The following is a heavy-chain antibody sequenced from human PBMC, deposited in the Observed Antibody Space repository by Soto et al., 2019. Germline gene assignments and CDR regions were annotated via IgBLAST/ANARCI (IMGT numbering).Heavy chain of an antibody. Sequence: ESGGGVVQPGRSLRLSCAASGFTFSSYGMHWVRQAPGKGLEWVAVISYDGSNKYYADSVKGRFTISRDNSKNTLYLQMNSVRAEDTAVYYCAKEGTKIDYVSYFAYGGQGPLVTVSS. J-gene: IGHJ4*02. CDR3: AKEGTKIDYVSYFAY. V-gene: IGHV3-30*18. CDR2: ISYDGSNK. D-gene: IGHD1-1*01. CDR1: GFTFSSYG.